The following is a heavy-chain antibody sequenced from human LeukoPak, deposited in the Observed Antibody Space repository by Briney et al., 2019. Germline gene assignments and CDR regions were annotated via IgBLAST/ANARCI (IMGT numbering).Heavy chain of an antibody. V-gene: IGHV3-74*01. J-gene: IGHJ4*02. Sequence: GGSLRLSCAASGFTFSSYWMYWVRHAPGKGLVWVSRINSDGSSTSYADSVKGRFTISRDNAKNTLCLQVNSLRAEDTAVYYCARESTSMAVFGLDYWGQGTLVTVSS. D-gene: IGHD5-18*01. CDR2: INSDGSST. CDR1: GFTFSSYW. CDR3: ARESTSMAVFGLDY.